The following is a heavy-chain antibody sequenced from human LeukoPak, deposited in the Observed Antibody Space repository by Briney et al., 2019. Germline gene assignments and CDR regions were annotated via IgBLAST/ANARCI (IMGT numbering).Heavy chain of an antibody. J-gene: IGHJ4*02. Sequence: GGSLRLSCAASGFTFSSYAMTWVRQAPGKGLEWVSAISISGDTTYYADAVKGRFTISRDNSKNTVYLQMNSLRAEDTAVYYCANEIRPNDYWGQGTLVTVSS. CDR3: ANEIRPNDY. CDR2: ISISGDTT. CDR1: GFTFSSYA. D-gene: IGHD4-17*01. V-gene: IGHV3-23*01.